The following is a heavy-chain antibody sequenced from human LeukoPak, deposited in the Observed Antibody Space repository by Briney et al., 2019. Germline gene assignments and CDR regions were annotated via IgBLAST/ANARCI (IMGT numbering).Heavy chain of an antibody. CDR1: GGSCSGYY. D-gene: IGHD2-21*02. Sequence: SETLSLTCAVYGGSCSGYYWSWIRQPPGKEREWIGEINHSGSTNYNPSLKSRVTISVDTAKNQFSLNLSSVPAADTAVYYCATPSRDCGGDCYLDYWGQGTLVTVSS. J-gene: IGHJ4*02. CDR3: ATPSRDCGGDCYLDY. CDR2: INHSGST. V-gene: IGHV4-34*01.